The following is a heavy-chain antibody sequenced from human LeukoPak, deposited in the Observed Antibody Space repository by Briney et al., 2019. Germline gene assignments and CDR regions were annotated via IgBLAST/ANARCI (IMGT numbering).Heavy chain of an antibody. CDR2: INHSGST. D-gene: IGHD2-21*01. CDR3: ARGRVVIARYYFDY. CDR1: GGSFSGYY. J-gene: IGHJ4*02. V-gene: IGHV4-34*01. Sequence: PSETLSLTCAVYGGSFSGYYWSWIRQPPGKGLEWIGEINHSGSTNYNPSLKSRVPISLDKSKNQVSLKLSAVTAADTAVYYCARGRVVIARYYFDYWGQGTLVTVSS.